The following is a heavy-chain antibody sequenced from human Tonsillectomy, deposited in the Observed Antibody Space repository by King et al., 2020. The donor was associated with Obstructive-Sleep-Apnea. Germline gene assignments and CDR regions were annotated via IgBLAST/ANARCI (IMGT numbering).Heavy chain of an antibody. CDR1: GFTFSSYS. J-gene: IGHJ3*02. CDR3: ARDLSSGAFDI. V-gene: IGHV3-21*01. Sequence: VQLVESGGGLVKPGGSLRLSCAASGFTFSSYSMNWVRQAPGKGLAWVSSISSSSSYIYYADSVKGRFTISRDNAKNSLYLQMNSVRAEDTAVYYCARDLSSGAFDIWGQGTMVTVSS. CDR2: ISSSSSYI. D-gene: IGHD6-19*01.